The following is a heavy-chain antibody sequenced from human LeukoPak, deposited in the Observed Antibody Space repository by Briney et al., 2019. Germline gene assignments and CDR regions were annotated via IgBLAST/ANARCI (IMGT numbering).Heavy chain of an antibody. J-gene: IGHJ6*03. CDR3: HLGIAAAGTHYYYYYMDV. V-gene: IGHV3-21*01. CDR1: GFTFSSYS. Sequence: GGSLRLSCAASGFTFSSYSMNWVRQAPGKGLEWVSSISSSSSYIYYADSVKGRFTISRDNARNSLYLQMNSLRAEDTAVYYCHLGIAAAGTHYYYYYMDVWGKGTTVTVSS. D-gene: IGHD6-13*01. CDR2: ISSSSSYI.